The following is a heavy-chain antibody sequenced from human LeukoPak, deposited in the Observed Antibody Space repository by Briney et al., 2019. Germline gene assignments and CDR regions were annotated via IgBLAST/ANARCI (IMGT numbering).Heavy chain of an antibody. CDR1: GYTFTNYA. CDR3: ARDRYGDGFAHFDY. J-gene: IGHJ4*02. Sequence: ASVKVSCKASGYTFTNYAMHWVRQAPGQGLEWMGWITPGGGTNYPQKFQGRVAITCDTSITTAYMDLSRLTSDDTAVYHCARDRYGDGFAHFDYWGQGALVTVSS. D-gene: IGHD5-24*01. V-gene: IGHV1-2*02. CDR2: ITPGGGT.